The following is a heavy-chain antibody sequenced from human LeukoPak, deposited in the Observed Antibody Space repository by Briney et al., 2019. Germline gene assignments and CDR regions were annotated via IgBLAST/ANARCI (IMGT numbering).Heavy chain of an antibody. Sequence: GASVKVSCKASGYTFTGYYMHWVRQAPGQGLEWMGWINPKSGDTNYAQRFQGRVTMTRDTSIRTAYMELSRLRSDDTAVYYCARDSNIVTNNYWGQGTLVTVSS. V-gene: IGHV1-2*02. CDR1: GYTFTGYY. D-gene: IGHD4-17*01. J-gene: IGHJ4*02. CDR3: ARDSNIVTNNY. CDR2: INPKSGDT.